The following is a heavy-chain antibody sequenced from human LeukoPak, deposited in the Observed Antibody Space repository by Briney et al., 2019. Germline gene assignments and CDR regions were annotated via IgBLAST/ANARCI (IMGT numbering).Heavy chain of an antibody. CDR1: GGSISSSSYY. CDR3: ARSTYCSGGSCSPNWFDP. CDR2: IYYSGST. J-gene: IGHJ5*02. D-gene: IGHD2-15*01. V-gene: IGHV4-39*01. Sequence: HPSETLSLACTVSGGSISSSSYYWGWIRQPPGKGLEWIGSIYYSGSTYYNPSLKSRVTISVDTSKNQFSLKLSSVTAADTAVYYCARSTYCSGGSCSPNWFDPWGQGTLVTVSS.